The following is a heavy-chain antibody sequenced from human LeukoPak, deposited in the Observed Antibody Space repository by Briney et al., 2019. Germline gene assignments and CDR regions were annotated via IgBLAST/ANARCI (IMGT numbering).Heavy chain of an antibody. CDR3: ARDPTPGMYYFDY. Sequence: SETLSLTCTVSGDSINTGGYYWNWSRQHPGKGLEWIGYIYYTGSTHYNPSLKSRPAISLDTSKNRFSLRLSSVTAADTAVYYCARDPTPGMYYFDYWGQGNLVTVSS. V-gene: IGHV4-31*03. J-gene: IGHJ4*02. D-gene: IGHD4-11*01. CDR1: GDSINTGGYY. CDR2: IYYTGST.